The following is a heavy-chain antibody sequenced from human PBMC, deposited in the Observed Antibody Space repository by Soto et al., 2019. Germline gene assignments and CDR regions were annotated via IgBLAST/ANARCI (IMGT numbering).Heavy chain of an antibody. J-gene: IGHJ4*02. CDR2: ISSDGSNK. CDR1: GFNFSSYA. CDR3: ARVHTVVVDY. D-gene: IGHD2-15*01. Sequence: QVQLVESGGGVVQPGRSLRLACAASGFNFSSYAMHWVRQAPGKGLEWVAVISSDGSNKDYADSVKGRFTISIDNSKNTLDLQMNSLRAEDTAVYYCARVHTVVVDYWGQGTLVTVSS. V-gene: IGHV3-30-3*01.